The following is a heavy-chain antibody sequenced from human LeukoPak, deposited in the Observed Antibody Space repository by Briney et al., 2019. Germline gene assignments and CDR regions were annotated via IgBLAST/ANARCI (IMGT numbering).Heavy chain of an antibody. CDR2: IYYSGST. V-gene: IGHV4-59*01. D-gene: IGHD3-22*01. J-gene: IGHJ4*02. CDR3: ARYYYESSGYYVLDY. Sequence: SETLSLTCTVSGGSISSYYWSWIRQPPGKGLEWIGYIYYSGSTNYNPSLKSRVTISVDTSRNQFSLKLSSLTAAHTAVYYCARYYYESSGYYVLDYWGQGTLVTVSS. CDR1: GGSISSYY.